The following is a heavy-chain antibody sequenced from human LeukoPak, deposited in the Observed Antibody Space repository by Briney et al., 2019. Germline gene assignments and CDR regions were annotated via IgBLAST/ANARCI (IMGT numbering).Heavy chain of an antibody. CDR3: ARESPYCSGGSCYPSLLV. D-gene: IGHD2-15*01. Sequence: ASVKVSCTTSGGTFSNYAISWVRQAPGQGLERMGGIIPIFGTANYAQKFQGRVTITSDKSTSTAYMELSSLRSEDTAVYYCARESPYCSGGSCYPSLLVWGQGTLVTVSS. J-gene: IGHJ4*02. CDR2: IIPIFGTA. CDR1: GGTFSNYA. V-gene: IGHV1-69*06.